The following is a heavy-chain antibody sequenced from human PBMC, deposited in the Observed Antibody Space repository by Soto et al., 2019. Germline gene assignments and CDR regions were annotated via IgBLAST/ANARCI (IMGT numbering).Heavy chain of an antibody. CDR2: IYYSGST. CDR3: ARLRGINYYDSSGYYPMDV. V-gene: IGHV4-59*08. CDR1: GGSISSYY. D-gene: IGHD3-22*01. J-gene: IGHJ6*02. Sequence: SETLSLTCTVSGGSISSYYWSWIRQPPGKGLEWIGYIYYSGSTNYNPSLKSRVTISLDTSKNQFSLKLSSVTAADTAVYYCARLRGINYYDSSGYYPMDVWGQGTTVTSP.